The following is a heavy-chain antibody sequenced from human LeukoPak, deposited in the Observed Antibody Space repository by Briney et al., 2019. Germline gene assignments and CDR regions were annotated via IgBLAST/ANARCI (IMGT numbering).Heavy chain of an antibody. D-gene: IGHD3-22*01. Sequence: EASVKVSCKASGGTFSSYAISWVRRAPGQGLEWMGGIIPIFGTANYAQKFQGRVTITADESTSTAYMELSSLRSEDTAVYYCARDGGPHYYDSSGYYNYWGQGTLVTVSS. V-gene: IGHV1-69*13. CDR3: ARDGGPHYYDSSGYYNY. CDR2: IIPIFGTA. CDR1: GGTFSSYA. J-gene: IGHJ4*02.